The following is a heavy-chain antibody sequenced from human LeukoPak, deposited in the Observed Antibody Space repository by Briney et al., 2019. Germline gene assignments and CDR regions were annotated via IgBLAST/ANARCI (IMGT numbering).Heavy chain of an antibody. V-gene: IGHV3-23*01. D-gene: IGHD4-17*01. CDR3: ALTYYGDYPFDY. J-gene: IGHJ4*02. Sequence: GGSLRLSCAASGFTFSDYYMSWVRQAPGKGLEWVSAISGSGGTTYYADSVKGRFTISRDNSKNTLFLQMNSLRAEDTAVYYCALTYYGDYPFDYWGQGTLVTVSS. CDR2: ISGSGGTT. CDR1: GFTFSDYY.